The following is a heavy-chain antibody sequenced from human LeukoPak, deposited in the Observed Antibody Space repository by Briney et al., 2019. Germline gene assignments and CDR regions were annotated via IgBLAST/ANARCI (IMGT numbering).Heavy chain of an antibody. V-gene: IGHV1-18*01. D-gene: IGHD2-2*02. CDR3: ARDTGYCSSTSCYNHYYYYYMDV. CDR1: GYTFTSYG. CDR2: ISAYNGNT. Sequence: ASVKVSCKASGYTFTSYGISWVRQAPGQGLEWMGWISAYNGNTNYAQKLQGRVTMTTDTSTSTAYMELRSLRSDDTAVYYCARDTGYCSSTSCYNHYYYYYMDVWGKGTTVIVSS. J-gene: IGHJ6*03.